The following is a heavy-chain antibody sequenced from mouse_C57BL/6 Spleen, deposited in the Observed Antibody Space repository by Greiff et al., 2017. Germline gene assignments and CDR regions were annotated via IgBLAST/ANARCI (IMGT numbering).Heavy chain of an antibody. CDR2: ISDGGSYT. CDR3: ARKDYDYDEGFFDY. J-gene: IGHJ2*01. V-gene: IGHV5-4*03. Sequence: EVKVVESGGGLVKPGGSLKLSCAASGFTFSSYAMSWVRQTPEKRLEWVATISDGGSYTYYPDNVKGRFTISRDNAKNNLYLQMSHLKSEDTAMYYCARKDYDYDEGFFDYGGQGTTLTVSS. D-gene: IGHD2-4*01. CDR1: GFTFSSYA.